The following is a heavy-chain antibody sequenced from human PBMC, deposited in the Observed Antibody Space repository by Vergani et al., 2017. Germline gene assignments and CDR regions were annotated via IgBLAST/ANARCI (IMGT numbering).Heavy chain of an antibody. V-gene: IGHV3-33*01. D-gene: IGHD1-1*01. Sequence: QVQLVESEGGVVQPGRSLTLSCVASGFTFSSHGMHWVRQAPGKGLEWVAVIWYDGSNKYYGDSVKGRFTISRDNSKNTLYLQMNSLRVEDTAGYYCARGGNEKSLDSWGQGTLVTVSS. CDR3: ARGGNEKSLDS. J-gene: IGHJ5*01. CDR2: IWYDGSNK. CDR1: GFTFSSHG.